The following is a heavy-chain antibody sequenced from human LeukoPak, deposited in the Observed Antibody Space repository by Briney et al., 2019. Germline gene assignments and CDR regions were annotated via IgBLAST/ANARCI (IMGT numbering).Heavy chain of an antibody. D-gene: IGHD6-6*01. CDR2: IHPNSGGT. CDR1: GYTFTGYY. J-gene: IGHJ4*02. CDR3: ARVASIAALAEIFDY. Sequence: ASVKVSCKASGYTFTGYYMHWVGQAPGQGLEWMGWIHPNSGGTNYAQKFQGRVTMTRDTSISTAYMELSRLRSDDTAVYYCARVASIAALAEIFDYWGQGTLVTVSS. V-gene: IGHV1-2*02.